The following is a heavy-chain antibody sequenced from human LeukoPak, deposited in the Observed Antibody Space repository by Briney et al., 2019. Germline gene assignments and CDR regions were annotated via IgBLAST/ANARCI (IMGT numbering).Heavy chain of an antibody. CDR1: GFTFGDYA. J-gene: IGHJ4*02. Sequence: GGSLRLSCTASGFTFGDYAMSWVRQAPGKGLEWVGFIRSKAYGGTTEYAASVKGRFTISRDDSKSIAYLQMNSLKTEDTAVYYCTRDKWGGAYFDYWGQGTLVTVSS. D-gene: IGHD3-16*01. CDR2: IRSKAYGGTT. CDR3: TRDKWGGAYFDY. V-gene: IGHV3-49*04.